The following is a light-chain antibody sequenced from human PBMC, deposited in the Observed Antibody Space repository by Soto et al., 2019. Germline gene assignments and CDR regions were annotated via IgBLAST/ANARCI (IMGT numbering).Light chain of an antibody. Sequence: QSVLTQPASVSGSPGQSITISCTGTNSDVGFYNYVSWYQQHPGEAPKLMIYDVSDRPSGVSNRFSGSKSGNTASLTISGLQAEDEADYYCNSYTSSSTLVFGGGTKLTVL. CDR2: DVS. CDR3: NSYTSSSTLV. CDR1: NSDVGFYNY. V-gene: IGLV2-14*03. J-gene: IGLJ2*01.